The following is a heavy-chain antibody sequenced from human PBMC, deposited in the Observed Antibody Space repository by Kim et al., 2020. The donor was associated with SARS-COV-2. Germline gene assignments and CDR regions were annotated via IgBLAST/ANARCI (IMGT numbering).Heavy chain of an antibody. D-gene: IGHD3-10*01. Sequence: SETLSLTCTVSGGSISSYYWSWIRQPPGKGLEWIGYIYYSGSTNYNPSLKSRVTISVDTSKNQFSLKLSSVTAADTAVYYCARGGGLIRGVHYGMDVWGQGTTVTVSS. V-gene: IGHV4-59*01. CDR1: GGSISSYY. J-gene: IGHJ6*02. CDR3: ARGGGLIRGVHYGMDV. CDR2: IYYSGST.